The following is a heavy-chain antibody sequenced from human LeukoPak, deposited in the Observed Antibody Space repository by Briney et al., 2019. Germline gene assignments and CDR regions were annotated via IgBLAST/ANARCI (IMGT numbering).Heavy chain of an antibody. CDR2: IIPIFGTA. Sequence: SVKVSCEASGGTFSSYAISWVRQAPGQGLEWMGGIIPIFGTANYAQKFQGRVTITADESTSTAYMELSSLRSEDTAVYYCARVGSSTFSLADWGQGTLVTVSS. J-gene: IGHJ4*02. CDR3: ARVGSSTFSLAD. D-gene: IGHD3-10*01. CDR1: GGTFSSYA. V-gene: IGHV1-69*01.